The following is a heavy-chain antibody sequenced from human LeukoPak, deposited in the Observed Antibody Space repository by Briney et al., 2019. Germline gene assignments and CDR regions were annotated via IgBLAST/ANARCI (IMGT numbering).Heavy chain of an antibody. J-gene: IGHJ4*02. Sequence: GGSLRLSCTVSGFSFDRYTLSWFRQAPGKGLEWVGFIESKIHGGAVEYAASVKGRFIISRDDSKSIAYLQMNSLKTEDTGVYYCVRSATRLVSNTKVFDYWGQGTLVTVSS. CDR3: VRSATRLVSNTKVFDY. CDR1: GFSFDRYT. D-gene: IGHD2-8*02. V-gene: IGHV3-49*03. CDR2: IESKIHGGAV.